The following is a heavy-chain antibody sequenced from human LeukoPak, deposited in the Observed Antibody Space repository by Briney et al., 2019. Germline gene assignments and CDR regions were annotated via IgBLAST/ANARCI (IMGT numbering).Heavy chain of an antibody. V-gene: IGHV4-59*01. CDR3: ASYTTGIDPAFDP. J-gene: IGHJ5*02. CDR2: IYYSGGT. Sequence: SETLSLTCTVSGGSISSYYWSWIRQPPGKGLEWIGYIYYSGGTNYNPSLKSRVTISVDTSKNQFSLKLSSVTAADTAVYYCASYTTGIDPAFDPWGQGTLVTVSS. D-gene: IGHD1-1*01. CDR1: GGSISSYY.